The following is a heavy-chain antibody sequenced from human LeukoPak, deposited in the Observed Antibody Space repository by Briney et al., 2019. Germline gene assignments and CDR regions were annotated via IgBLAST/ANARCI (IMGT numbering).Heavy chain of an antibody. CDR3: AREEGGKLGIDYYFDY. CDR2: ISTSSSYI. CDR1: GFTFSSYV. J-gene: IGHJ4*02. D-gene: IGHD7-27*01. V-gene: IGHV3-21*01. Sequence: GGSLRLSCAASGFTFSSYVMHWVRQAPGKGLAWVSSISTSSSYIYYADSVKGRFTISRDNARNSLYLQMNSLRAEDTAVYYCAREEGGKLGIDYYFDYWGQGTLVTVSS.